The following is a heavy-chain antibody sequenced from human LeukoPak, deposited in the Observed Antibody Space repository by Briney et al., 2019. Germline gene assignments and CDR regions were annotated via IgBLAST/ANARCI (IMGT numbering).Heavy chain of an antibody. CDR3: AKSFGPVIAAAGTGAD. CDR2: ISGSGSST. J-gene: IGHJ4*02. Sequence: GGSLRLSCAASGFTFSSYAMSWVRQAPGKGLEWVSAISGSGSSTHYADSVKGRFTISRDNSKNTLYLQMNSLRAEDTAVYYCAKSFGPVIAAAGTGADWGQGTLVTVSS. D-gene: IGHD6-13*01. CDR1: GFTFSSYA. V-gene: IGHV3-23*01.